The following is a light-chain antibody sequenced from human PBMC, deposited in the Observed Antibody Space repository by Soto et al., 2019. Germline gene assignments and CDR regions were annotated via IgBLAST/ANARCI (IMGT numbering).Light chain of an antibody. CDR2: GAS. V-gene: IGKV3-20*01. Sequence: DIVLTQSPGTLSLSPGDRATLPCRASQSVSRNYLAWYQQKPGQAPRLLIYGASSRATGIPDRFSGSGSGTDFTLIISRLEPEDFAVYHCLHYGDPPGTFGGGTKVDIK. CDR3: LHYGDPPGT. J-gene: IGKJ4*01. CDR1: QSVSRNY.